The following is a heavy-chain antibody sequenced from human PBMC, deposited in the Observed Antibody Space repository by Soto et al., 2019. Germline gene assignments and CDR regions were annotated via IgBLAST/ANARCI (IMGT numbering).Heavy chain of an antibody. CDR3: ATPGYSYGYDWFDP. CDR1: GFSFSSYA. V-gene: IGHV3-23*01. CDR2: ISGSGGST. Sequence: EVQLLESGGGLVQPGGSLRLSCAASGFSFSSYAMTWVRQAPGKGLEWVSGISGSGGSTYYADSVKGRFTISRDNSKNMVYLRVTRLRADDTAVYYCATPGYSYGYDWFDPWGQGTLVTVSS. D-gene: IGHD5-18*01. J-gene: IGHJ5*02.